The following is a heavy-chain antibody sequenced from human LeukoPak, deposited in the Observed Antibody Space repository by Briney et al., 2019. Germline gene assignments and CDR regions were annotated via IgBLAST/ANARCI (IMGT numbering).Heavy chain of an antibody. Sequence: PGGSLRLSCAVSGFTVSSYEMNWVRQAPGKGLEWVSYISRSGSIYYADSVKGRFTISRDNAKNSLFLQMNTLRAEDTAVYYCARRFDSWGQGTLVTVSS. CDR2: ISRSGSI. J-gene: IGHJ4*02. V-gene: IGHV3-48*03. CDR1: GFTVSSYE. CDR3: ARRFDS.